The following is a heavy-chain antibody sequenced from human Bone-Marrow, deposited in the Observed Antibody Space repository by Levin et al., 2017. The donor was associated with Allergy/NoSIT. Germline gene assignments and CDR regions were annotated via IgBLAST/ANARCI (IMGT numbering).Heavy chain of an antibody. CDR2: ISSSSSTI. V-gene: IGHV3-48*01. CDR1: GFTFSSYS. Sequence: GGSLRLSCAASGFTFSSYSMNWVRQAPGKGLEWVSYISSSSSTIYYADSVKGRFTISRDNAKNSLYLQMNSLRAEDTAVYYCARDRRGTSYYGMDVWGQGTTVTVSS. D-gene: IGHD1-1*01. CDR3: ARDRRGTSYYGMDV. J-gene: IGHJ6*02.